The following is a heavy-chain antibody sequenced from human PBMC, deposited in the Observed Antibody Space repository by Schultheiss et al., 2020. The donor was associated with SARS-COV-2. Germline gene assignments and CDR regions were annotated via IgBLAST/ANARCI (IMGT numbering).Heavy chain of an antibody. CDR1: GASITNYY. CDR3: ARELYCSGGSCFGYYYYGMDV. J-gene: IGHJ6*02. CDR2: VHYSGST. Sequence: SQTLSLTCTVSGASITNYYWSWIRQPPGKGLEWIGYVHYSGSTNYNPSLKTRVTMSADTSKKQISLKLSSVTAADTAVYYCARELYCSGGSCFGYYYYGMDVWGQGTTVTVSS. V-gene: IGHV4-59*12. D-gene: IGHD2-15*01.